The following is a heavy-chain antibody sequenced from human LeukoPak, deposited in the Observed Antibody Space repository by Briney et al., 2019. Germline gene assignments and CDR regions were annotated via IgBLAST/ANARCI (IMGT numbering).Heavy chain of an antibody. J-gene: IGHJ4*02. V-gene: IGHV4-59*01. CDR1: GGSISDYY. Sequence: PSETLSLTCTVSGGSISDYYWSWIRQPPGKGLQWIGYIYYSGSTNYNPSLKSRVTISIDTSKNQFSLKLRSVTAADTAVYYCAKYYYAGSGYSFDSWGQGTLVTVSS. CDR2: IYYSGST. CDR3: AKYYYAGSGYSFDS. D-gene: IGHD3-22*01.